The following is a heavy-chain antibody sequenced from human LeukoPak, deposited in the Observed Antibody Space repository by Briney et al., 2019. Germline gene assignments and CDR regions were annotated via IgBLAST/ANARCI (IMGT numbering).Heavy chain of an antibody. CDR3: AASLPNIVVVPAAKVPFGS. CDR1: GFTFSNYA. Sequence: GGSLRLSCAASGFTFSNYAMSWVRQAPGKGLEWVSGINGGGGGGTFHADSVRGRFTISRDNSKNTLYLQMSSLRAEDTAVYYCAASLPNIVVVPAAKVPFGSWGQGTLVTVSS. J-gene: IGHJ5*02. CDR2: INGGGGGGT. D-gene: IGHD2-2*01. V-gene: IGHV3-23*01.